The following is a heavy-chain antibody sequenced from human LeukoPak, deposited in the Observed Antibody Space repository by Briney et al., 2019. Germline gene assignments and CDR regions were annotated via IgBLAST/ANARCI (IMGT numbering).Heavy chain of an antibody. J-gene: IGHJ4*02. V-gene: IGHV4-61*08. Sequence: SRPSTVSGAAVSRGGDECSSSWQPPQKRMEWIGYIYDSGSTNYNPSLKSRVTISVDTSKNQFSLKLSSVTAADTAVSYCARAPSLNFNSWGQGSLVTVPS. CDR1: GAAVSRGGDE. CDR2: IYDSGST. CDR3: ARAPSLNFNS.